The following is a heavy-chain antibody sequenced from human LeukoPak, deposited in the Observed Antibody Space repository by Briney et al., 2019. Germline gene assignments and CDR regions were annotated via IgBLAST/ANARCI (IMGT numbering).Heavy chain of an antibody. Sequence: PGGSLRLSCAASGFTVSSNYMSWVRQAPGKGLEWVSVIYSGGSTYYADSVKGRFTISRDNSKNTLYLQMNSLRAEDTAVYYCAKDLPEGVRGVGYWGQGTLVTVSS. CDR1: GFTVSSNY. V-gene: IGHV3-53*01. CDR3: AKDLPEGVRGVGY. J-gene: IGHJ4*02. D-gene: IGHD3-10*01. CDR2: IYSGGST.